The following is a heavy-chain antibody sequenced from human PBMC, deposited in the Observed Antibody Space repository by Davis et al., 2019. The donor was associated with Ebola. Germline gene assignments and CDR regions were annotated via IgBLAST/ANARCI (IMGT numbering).Heavy chain of an antibody. J-gene: IGHJ6*02. CDR3: ARVIGHYDFWSGSISDYGLDV. CDR1: GGSISSYY. D-gene: IGHD3-3*01. Sequence: MPSETLSLTCTVSGGSISSYYWSWIRPPPGKGLEWIGYIYYSGSTNYNPSLKSRGTISVDTSKNQFSLKLSSVTAADTAVYYCARVIGHYDFWSGSISDYGLDVWGQGTTVTVSS. CDR2: IYYSGST. V-gene: IGHV4-59*01.